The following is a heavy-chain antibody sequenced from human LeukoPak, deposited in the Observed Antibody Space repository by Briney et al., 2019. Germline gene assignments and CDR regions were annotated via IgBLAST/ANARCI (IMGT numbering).Heavy chain of an antibody. D-gene: IGHD3-9*01. Sequence: ASVKVSCKASGYTFTNYGISWVRQAPAQGLEWIGWISAYNGNTNYAQKLQGRVTMTTDTSTSTAYMELRSLRSDDTAVYYCARGYSTLLRYFDWSRILFFDYWGQGTLVTVSS. CDR3: ARGYSTLLRYFDWSRILFFDY. J-gene: IGHJ4*02. CDR1: GYTFTNYG. CDR2: ISAYNGNT. V-gene: IGHV1-18*01.